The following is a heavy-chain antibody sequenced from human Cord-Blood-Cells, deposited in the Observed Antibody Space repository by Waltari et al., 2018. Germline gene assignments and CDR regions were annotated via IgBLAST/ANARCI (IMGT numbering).Heavy chain of an antibody. V-gene: IGHV3-15*01. Sequence: EVQLVESGGGLVKPGGSLRLSCAASGFTISNAWMSWVRQAPGKGLEWVGRIKSKTDGGKRDYAEPVKGRFTISRDDSKNTLYLQMNSLKTEDTAVYYCTTDRIAAADAFDIWGQGTMVTVSS. CDR3: TTDRIAAADAFDI. CDR2: IKSKTDGGKR. D-gene: IGHD6-13*01. CDR1: GFTISNAW. J-gene: IGHJ3*02.